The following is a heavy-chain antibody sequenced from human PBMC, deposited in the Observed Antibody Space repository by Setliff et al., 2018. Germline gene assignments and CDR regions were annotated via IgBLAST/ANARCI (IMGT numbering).Heavy chain of an antibody. J-gene: IGHJ2*01. CDR3: ARHHAQYYSDSSGYFYEDWYFDL. Sequence: SETLSLTCTVSGGSISRDYWMWIRQPPGKGLEWIGYIYYSGTTNSIPSLKSRVTISVDTSKNQFSLKLSSVTAADTAVYYCARHHAQYYSDSSGYFYEDWYFDLWGRGTLVTVSS. CDR2: IYYSGTT. CDR1: GGSISRDY. V-gene: IGHV4-59*08. D-gene: IGHD3-22*01.